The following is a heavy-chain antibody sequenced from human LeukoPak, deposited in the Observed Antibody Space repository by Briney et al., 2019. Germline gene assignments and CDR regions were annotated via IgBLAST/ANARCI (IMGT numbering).Heavy chain of an antibody. V-gene: IGHV1-3*01. J-gene: IGHJ4*02. CDR2: INPTNEKT. CDR1: GYSFRNYG. D-gene: IGHD3-10*01. Sequence: GASVKVSCKASGYSFRNYGMHWVRQAPGQRLEWMGWINPTNEKTKYSEKFQGRVTISRDTGASTVYMELSSLRSEDTAVYYCAKEYYYGSGSYYPDWGQGTLVTVSS. CDR3: AKEYYYGSGSYYPD.